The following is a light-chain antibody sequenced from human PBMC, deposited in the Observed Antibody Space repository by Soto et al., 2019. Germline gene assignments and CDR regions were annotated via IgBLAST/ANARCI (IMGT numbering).Light chain of an antibody. V-gene: IGKV1-5*01. CDR1: QTITNW. Sequence: DIQMTQSPSTLSASVGDRVTITCRSSQTITNWLAWYQQKPGKAPRLLIYDASSLESWVPSRFSGSGSGTEFTLTIGSLQSEDFATYYCQQYKSFWNFGQGTKVDIK. CDR3: QQYKSFWN. J-gene: IGKJ1*01. CDR2: DAS.